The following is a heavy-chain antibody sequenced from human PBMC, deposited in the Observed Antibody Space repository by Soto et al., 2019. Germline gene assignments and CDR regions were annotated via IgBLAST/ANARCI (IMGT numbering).Heavy chain of an antibody. D-gene: IGHD5-18*01. CDR2: FDPDDGET. CDR3: ATDDYSYCYFCNY. V-gene: IGHV1-24*01. J-gene: IGHJ4*02. Sequence: ASVKISCKVSGYTLTELSMHWVRQAPGKGLEWMGGFDPDDGETIYAQKFQGRVTMTEDTSTNTAYMELSSLRSEDTAVYYCATDDYSYCYFCNYWGQGSLGT. CDR1: GYTLTELS.